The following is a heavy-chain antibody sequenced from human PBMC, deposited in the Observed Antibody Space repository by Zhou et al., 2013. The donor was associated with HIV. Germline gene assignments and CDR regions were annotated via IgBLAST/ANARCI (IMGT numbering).Heavy chain of an antibody. CDR2: MNPNSGNT. CDR3: ALRTRAGSGSDY. D-gene: IGHD3-10*01. J-gene: IGHJ4*02. Sequence: VQLVQSGAEVKKPGASVKVSCKASGYTFTNYDINWVRQATGQGLEWMGWMNPNSGNTGYAKKFQGRVTITWNTSISTGYMALSSLRSEDTAVYYCALRTRAGSGSDYWGQGTLVTVSS. V-gene: IGHV1-8*03. CDR1: GYTFTNYD.